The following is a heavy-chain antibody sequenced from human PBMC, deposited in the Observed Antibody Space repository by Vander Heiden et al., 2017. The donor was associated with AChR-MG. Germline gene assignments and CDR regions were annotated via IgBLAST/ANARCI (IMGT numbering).Heavy chain of an antibody. Sequence: QVQLVESGGGVVQPGRSLRLHCAASGFTFSSYGMNGVRQAPGKGLEWVAVISYDGSNKYYADSVKGRFTISRDNSKNTLYLQMNSLRAEDTAVYYCAKDRGYNWNSKFDYWGQGTLVTVSS. J-gene: IGHJ4*02. D-gene: IGHD1-7*01. V-gene: IGHV3-30*18. CDR2: ISYDGSNK. CDR1: GFTFSSYG. CDR3: AKDRGYNWNSKFDY.